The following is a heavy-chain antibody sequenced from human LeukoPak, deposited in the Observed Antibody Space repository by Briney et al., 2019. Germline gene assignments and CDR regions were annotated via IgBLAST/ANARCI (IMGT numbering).Heavy chain of an antibody. D-gene: IGHD3-10*01. CDR1: GGSFSGYY. J-gene: IGHJ6*02. V-gene: IGHV4-34*12. CDR2: TITTRPSI. Sequence: TSETLSLTCAVYGGSFSGYYWSWIRQPPGKGLEWIGSTITTRPSIYYNPSLKSRVTISVDTSNNQFSLRLSSVTAADTAVYYCARLGGGFGELLGSYYYGMDVWGQGTTVTVSS. CDR3: ARLGGGFGELLGSYYYGMDV.